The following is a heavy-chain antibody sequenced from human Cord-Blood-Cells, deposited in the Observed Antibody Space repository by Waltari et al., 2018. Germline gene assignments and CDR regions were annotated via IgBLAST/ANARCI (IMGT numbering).Heavy chain of an antibody. CDR1: GFTFSSYW. J-gene: IGHJ3*02. D-gene: IGHD1-26*01. V-gene: IGHV3-7*01. CDR2: IKQDGSEK. CDR3: ARVAGHSGSYGAFDI. Sequence: EVQLVESGGGLVQPGGSLRLSCAASGFTFSSYWMSWVRQAPGKGLEWVANIKQDGSEKYYVDSVKGRFTISRDNAKNSLYLQMNSLRAEDTAVYYCARVAGHSGSYGAFDIWGQGTMVTVSS.